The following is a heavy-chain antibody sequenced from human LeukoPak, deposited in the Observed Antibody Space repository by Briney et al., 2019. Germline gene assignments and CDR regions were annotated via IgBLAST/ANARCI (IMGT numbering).Heavy chain of an antibody. CDR2: ISGGRT. CDR3: AREGTYYDSSGYFVS. J-gene: IGHJ4*02. Sequence: PGGSLRLSCAASGFTFSSFAMTWVRQAPGKGLEWVSVISGGRTYYADSVKGRFTLSRDNSNNTLYLEMSSLRAEDTAVYYCAREGTYYDSSGYFVSWGQGTLVTVSS. CDR1: GFTFSSFA. D-gene: IGHD3-22*01. V-gene: IGHV3-23*01.